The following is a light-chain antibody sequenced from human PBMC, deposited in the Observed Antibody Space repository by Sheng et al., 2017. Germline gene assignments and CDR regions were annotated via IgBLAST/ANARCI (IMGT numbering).Light chain of an antibody. V-gene: IGKV3-20*01. Sequence: EIVLTQSPATLSLSPGERATLSCRASQNVSSGYLAWYQQKPGQAPRLLIYGASSRATGIPDRFSGSGSGTDFTLTIGRLEPEDFAVYYCQQYGSSPRAITFGQGTRLEIK. J-gene: IGKJ5*01. CDR1: QNVSSGY. CDR3: QQYGSSPRAIT. CDR2: GAS.